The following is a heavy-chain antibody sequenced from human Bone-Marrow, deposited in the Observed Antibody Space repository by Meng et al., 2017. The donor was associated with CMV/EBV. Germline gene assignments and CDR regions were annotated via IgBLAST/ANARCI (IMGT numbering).Heavy chain of an antibody. CDR2: IRYDGSNK. CDR1: GFTFSSYG. Sequence: GESLKISCAASGFTFSSYGMHWVRQAPGKGLEWVAFIRYDGSNKYYADSVKGRFTISRDNSKNTLYLQMNSLRAEDTAVYYCARDKCSSTSCYTLDPWGQGTLVTVSS. J-gene: IGHJ5*02. CDR3: ARDKCSSTSCYTLDP. D-gene: IGHD2-2*02. V-gene: IGHV3-30*02.